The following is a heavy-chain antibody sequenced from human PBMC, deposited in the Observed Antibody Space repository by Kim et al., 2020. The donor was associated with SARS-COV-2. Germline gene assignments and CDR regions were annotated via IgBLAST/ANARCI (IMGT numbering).Heavy chain of an antibody. Sequence: SVKVSCKASGGTFSSYTISWVRQAPGQGLEWMGRIIPILGIANYAQKFQGRVTITADKSTSTAYMELSSLRSEDTAVYYCARAHQLWPNSYGMDVWGQGTTGTVSS. CDR3: ARAHQLWPNSYGMDV. D-gene: IGHD5-18*01. V-gene: IGHV1-69*02. CDR2: IIPILGIA. CDR1: GGTFSSYT. J-gene: IGHJ6*02.